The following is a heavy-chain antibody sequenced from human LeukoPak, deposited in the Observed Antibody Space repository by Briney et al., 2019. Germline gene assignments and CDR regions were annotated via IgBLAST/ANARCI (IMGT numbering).Heavy chain of an antibody. CDR1: GGTFSSYA. CDR3: ARAHYDFWSGHPTGFDP. Sequence: SVKVSCKASGGTFSSYAISWVRQAPGQGLEWMGGIIPIFGTANYAQKFQGRVTITADESTSTAYMELSSLRSEDTAVYYCARAHYDFWSGHPTGFDPWGRGTLVTVSS. J-gene: IGHJ5*02. CDR2: IIPIFGTA. D-gene: IGHD3-3*01. V-gene: IGHV1-69*13.